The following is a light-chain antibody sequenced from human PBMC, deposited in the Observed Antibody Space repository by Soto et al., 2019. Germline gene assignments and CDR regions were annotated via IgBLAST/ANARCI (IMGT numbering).Light chain of an antibody. J-gene: IGKJ1*01. CDR1: QDISDY. CDR2: EAS. CDR3: LQFDSYPRT. V-gene: IGKV1-9*01. Sequence: DIQLTQSPSLLSASIGDRVTITCRASQDISDYLAWYQQKPGKAPNLLIYEASTLQSGVPSRFSGSGSGTEFTLSVSSLQPEDFATYYCLQFDSYPRTFGQGTKVDIK.